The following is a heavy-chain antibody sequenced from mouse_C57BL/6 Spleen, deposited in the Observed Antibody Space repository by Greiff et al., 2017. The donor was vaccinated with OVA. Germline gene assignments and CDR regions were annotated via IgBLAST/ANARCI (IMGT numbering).Heavy chain of an antibody. D-gene: IGHD2-1*01. CDR1: GYTFTSYW. CDR3: SIYYGNYEGNYAMDY. CDR2: IYPGNSDT. J-gene: IGHJ4*01. V-gene: IGHV1-5*01. Sequence: EVQLQQSGTVLARPGASVKMSCKTSGYTFTSYWMHWVKQRPGQGLEWIGAIYPGNSDTSYNQKFKGKAKLTAVTSASTAYMELSSLTNEDSAVYYGSIYYGNYEGNYAMDYWGQGTSVTVSS.